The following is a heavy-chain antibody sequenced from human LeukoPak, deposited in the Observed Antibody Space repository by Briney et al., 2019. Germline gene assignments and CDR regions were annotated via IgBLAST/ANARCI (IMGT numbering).Heavy chain of an antibody. CDR1: GFSLSTSGVG. CDR3: AHRPPGGSKLDY. CDR2: IFWDDDK. J-gene: IGHJ4*02. V-gene: IGHV2-5*02. D-gene: IGHD1-26*01. Sequence: SGPTLVNPTQTLTLTCTFSGFSLSTSGVGVGWIRQPPGKALEWLALIFWDDDKRYSPSLRNRLTVTKDTSKNQVVLTMTNMDPVDTATYYCAHRPPGGSKLDYWGQGTLVTVSS.